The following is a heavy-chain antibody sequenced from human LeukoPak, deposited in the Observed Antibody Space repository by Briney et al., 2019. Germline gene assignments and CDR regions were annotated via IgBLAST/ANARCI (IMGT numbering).Heavy chain of an antibody. CDR2: IYYSGTT. Sequence: SETLSLTCTVSGGSISSTSHYWGWIRQPPGKGLEWIGNIYYSGTTYYNPSLKSRVTISVDTSKNQFSLKLSSVTAADTAVYYCARGGATYYDFWSGYYSWFDPWGQGTLVTVSS. V-gene: IGHV4-39*07. CDR1: GGSISSTSHY. J-gene: IGHJ5*02. D-gene: IGHD3-3*01. CDR3: ARGGATYYDFWSGYYSWFDP.